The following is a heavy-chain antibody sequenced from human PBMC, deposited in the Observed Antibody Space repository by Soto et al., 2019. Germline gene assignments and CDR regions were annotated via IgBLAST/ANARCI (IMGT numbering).Heavy chain of an antibody. V-gene: IGHV4-30-4*01. D-gene: IGHD6-13*01. CDR3: ARGIAAAGDLFDY. J-gene: IGHJ4*02. CDR2: IYYSGST. CDR1: GGSISSGDYY. Sequence: QVQLQESGPGLVKPSQTLSLTCTVSGGSISSGDYYWSWIRQPPGKGLEWIGYIYYSGSTYYNPSLTSRVTISVDTSKNQFSLKLSSVTAADTAVYYCARGIAAAGDLFDYWGQGTLVTVSS.